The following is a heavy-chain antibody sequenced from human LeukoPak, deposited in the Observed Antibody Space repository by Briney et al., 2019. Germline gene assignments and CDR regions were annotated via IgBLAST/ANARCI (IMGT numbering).Heavy chain of an antibody. J-gene: IGHJ4*02. CDR2: ISSSSSYI. CDR1: GFTFSSYS. CDR3: ARGRPYYDSSGYYVD. Sequence: GGSLRLSCAASGFTFSSYSMNWVRQAPGKGLEWVSSISSSSSYIYYADSVKGRFTISRDNAKNSLYLQMNSLRAEDTAVYYCARGRPYYDSSGYYVDWGQGTLVTVSS. D-gene: IGHD3-22*01. V-gene: IGHV3-21*01.